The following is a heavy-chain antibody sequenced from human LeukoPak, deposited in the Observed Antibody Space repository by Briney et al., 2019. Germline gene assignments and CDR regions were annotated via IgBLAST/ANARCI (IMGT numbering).Heavy chain of an antibody. V-gene: IGHV1-18*01. CDR1: GYTFTSYG. CDR2: ISAYNGNT. Sequence: GASVTVSCKASGYTFTSYGISWVRQAPGQGLEWMGWISAYNGNTNYAQKLQGRVTMTTDTSTSTAYMELRSLRSDDTAVYYCARDRGARDIVVVPAAYRYFDYWGQGTLVTVSS. CDR3: ARDRGARDIVVVPAAYRYFDY. D-gene: IGHD2-2*01. J-gene: IGHJ4*02.